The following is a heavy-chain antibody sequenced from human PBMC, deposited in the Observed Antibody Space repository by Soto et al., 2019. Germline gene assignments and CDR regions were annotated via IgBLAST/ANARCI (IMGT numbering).Heavy chain of an antibody. D-gene: IGHD6-19*01. CDR1: GFTFSSYV. J-gene: IGHJ4*01. CDR3: AKEITVAGDFDY. Sequence: GGSLRLSCVASGFTFSSYVIHWVRQSPGKGLEWVAVISYDGSNEYYADSVKGRFTISRDNSKNTLYLQMDSLRPEDTAVYYCAKEITVAGDFDYWGHGTLVTVSS. V-gene: IGHV3-30*18. CDR2: ISYDGSNE.